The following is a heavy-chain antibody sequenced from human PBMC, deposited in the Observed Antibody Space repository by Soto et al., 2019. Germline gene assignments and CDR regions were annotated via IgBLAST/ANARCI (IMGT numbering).Heavy chain of an antibody. CDR1: GDSSSNYG. D-gene: IGHD1-26*01. CDR2: ILPVFGTT. CDR3: ARDPDEVVGTDYHYYGMDV. V-gene: IGHV1-69*06. Sequence: SVKLSCTASGDSSSNYGVSWVRQAPGQGLEWMGGILPVFGTTTYARNFQGRITITADKSTSTVYMELTSLRSDDTATYYCARDPDEVVGTDYHYYGMDVWDQGATVTVSS. J-gene: IGHJ6*02.